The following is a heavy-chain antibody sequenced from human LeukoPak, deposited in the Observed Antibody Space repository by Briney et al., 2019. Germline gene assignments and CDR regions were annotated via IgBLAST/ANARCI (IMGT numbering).Heavy chain of an antibody. CDR1: GFTFSNYA. J-gene: IGHJ4*02. Sequence: PGGSLRLSCAASGFTFSNYAMVWVRQAPGKGLEFVSSITGSSDNTYYAGSVRGRFTISRDNSKFALYLQMHGLSADDTAVYYCAKEVTSYTYRGLDFWGQGILVTVSS. CDR3: AKEVTSYTYRGLDF. D-gene: IGHD3-16*01. CDR2: ITGSSDNT. V-gene: IGHV3-23*01.